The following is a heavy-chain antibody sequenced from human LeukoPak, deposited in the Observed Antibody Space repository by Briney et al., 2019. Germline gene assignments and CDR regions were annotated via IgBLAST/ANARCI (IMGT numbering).Heavy chain of an antibody. CDR3: ARTLYDSSGYYFSDAFDI. J-gene: IGHJ3*02. V-gene: IGHV4-30-2*01. CDR1: GGSISSGGYS. D-gene: IGHD3-22*01. Sequence: SQTLSLTCAVSGGSISSGGYSWSWIRQPPGKGLEWIGYIYHSGSTYYNPSLKSRVTISVDRSKNQFSLKLSSVTAADTAVYYCARTLYDSSGYYFSDAFDIWGQGTMVTVPS. CDR2: IYHSGST.